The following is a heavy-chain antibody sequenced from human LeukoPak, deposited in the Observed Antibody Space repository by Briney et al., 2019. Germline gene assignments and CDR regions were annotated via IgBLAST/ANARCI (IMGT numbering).Heavy chain of an antibody. CDR1: GYTFTGYY. J-gene: IGHJ4*02. Sequence: GASVKVSCKDSGYTFTGYYMHWVRQAPGQGLEWMGRINPNGGGTNYAQKFQGRVTMTRDTSISTAYMELSRLRSDDTAVYYCARSYDYVWGSRYYFDYWGQGTLVTVSS. D-gene: IGHD3-16*01. CDR3: ARSYDYVWGSRYYFDY. CDR2: INPNGGGT. V-gene: IGHV1-2*06.